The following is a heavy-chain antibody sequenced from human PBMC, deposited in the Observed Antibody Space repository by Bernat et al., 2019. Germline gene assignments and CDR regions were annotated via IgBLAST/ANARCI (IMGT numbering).Heavy chain of an antibody. Sequence: EVQLVQSGAEVKKPGESLRISCKGSGYSFTSYWISWVRQMPGKGLEWMGRIDPSDSYTNYSPSFQGHVTISADKSISTAYLQWSSLKASDTAMDYCVKDGYSSSWYSDYWGQGTLVTVSS. CDR2: IDPSDSYT. V-gene: IGHV5-10-1*03. D-gene: IGHD6-13*01. J-gene: IGHJ4*02. CDR3: VKDGYSSSWYSDY. CDR1: GYSFTSYW.